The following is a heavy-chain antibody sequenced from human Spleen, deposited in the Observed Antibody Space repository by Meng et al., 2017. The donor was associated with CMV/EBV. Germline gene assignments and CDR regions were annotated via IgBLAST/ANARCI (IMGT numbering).Heavy chain of an antibody. CDR1: GFTFDDYT. D-gene: IGHD5-18*01. J-gene: IGHJ4*02. Sequence: GGSLRLSCAASGFTFDDYTMHWVRQAPGKGLEWVSLISWDGGSTYYADSVKGRFTISRDNSKNTLYLQMNSLRAEDTAVYYCAKGGGTAMVTDYWGQGTLVTVSS. CDR3: AKGGGTAMVTDY. V-gene: IGHV3-43*01. CDR2: ISWDGGST.